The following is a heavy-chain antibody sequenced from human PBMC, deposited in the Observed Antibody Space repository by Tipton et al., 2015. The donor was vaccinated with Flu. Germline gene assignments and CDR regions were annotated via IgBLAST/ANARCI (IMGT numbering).Heavy chain of an antibody. CDR3: ARMPGWSRRNWFDP. CDR1: GASITSDY. Sequence: GLVKPSETLSLTCSVSGASITSDYWSWIRQSPGRGLEWIGYVYYTGRTSYNPSLKSRVAISLLTSKNQFSLNLSSVTAADTAVYYCARMPGWSRRNWFDPWGQGTLVTVSS. D-gene: IGHD2-15*01. CDR2: VYYTGRT. V-gene: IGHV4-59*01. J-gene: IGHJ5*02.